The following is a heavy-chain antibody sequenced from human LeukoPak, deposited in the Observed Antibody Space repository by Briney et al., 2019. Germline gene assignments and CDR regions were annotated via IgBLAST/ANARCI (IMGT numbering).Heavy chain of an antibody. CDR1: GFIFTKYD. J-gene: IGHJ4*02. Sequence: GGSLRLSCAASGFIFTKYDMHWVRHVTGRGLEWVSGIDRDGVTYYSDSVKGRFTMSRDNSKNTLYLQMNSLRADDTAVYYCARDLGDWSASQVEYWGQGTLVAVSS. CDR3: ARDLGDWSASQVEY. V-gene: IGHV3-13*01. CDR2: IDRDGVT. D-gene: IGHD3-16*01.